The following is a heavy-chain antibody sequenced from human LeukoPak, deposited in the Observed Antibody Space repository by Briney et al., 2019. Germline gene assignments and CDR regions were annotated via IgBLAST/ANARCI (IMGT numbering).Heavy chain of an antibody. D-gene: IGHD2-15*01. CDR2: FDPGDGET. J-gene: IGHJ5*02. CDR3: ATEGYCSGGSCSLGWFDP. CDR1: GYTLTELS. Sequence: ASVKVSCKVSGYTLTELSMHWVRQAPGKGLEWMGGFDPGDGETIYAQKFQGRVTMTEDTSTDTAYMELSSLRSEDTAVYYCATEGYCSGGSCSLGWFDPWGQGTLVTVSS. V-gene: IGHV1-24*01.